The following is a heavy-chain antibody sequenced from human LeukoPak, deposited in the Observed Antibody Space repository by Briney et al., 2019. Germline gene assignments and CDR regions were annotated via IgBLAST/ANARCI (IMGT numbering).Heavy chain of an antibody. CDR2: ISSSGTYI. D-gene: IGHD1-26*01. Sequence: GGSLRLSCAASGFTFSSYGMHWVRQAPGKGLEWVSSISSSGTYIYYRDSVKGRFTISRDNAENSLYLEMNSLRVEDTAIYYCVRDRGSYRPIDYWGQGTLVTVSS. CDR3: VRDRGSYRPIDY. J-gene: IGHJ4*02. V-gene: IGHV3-21*01. CDR1: GFTFSSYG.